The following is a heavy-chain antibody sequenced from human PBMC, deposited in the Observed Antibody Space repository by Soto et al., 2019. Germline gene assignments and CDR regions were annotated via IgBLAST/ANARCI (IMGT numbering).Heavy chain of an antibody. CDR3: ARLPATAPGPDASDI. V-gene: IGHV5-51*01. J-gene: IGHJ3*02. Sequence: GESLRISCKGSGYSFTSYWIGWVRQMPGKGLEWMGIIYPGDSDTRYSPSFQGQVTISADKSISTAYLQWSSLKASDTAMYSCARLPATAPGPDASDIWGQGTMVTVS. CDR2: IYPGDSDT. D-gene: IGHD2-21*02. CDR1: GYSFTSYW.